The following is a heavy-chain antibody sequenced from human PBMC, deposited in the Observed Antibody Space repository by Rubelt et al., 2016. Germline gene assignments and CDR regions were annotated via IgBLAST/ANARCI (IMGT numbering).Heavy chain of an antibody. Sequence: VQLVESGGGLVQPGGSLRLSCAASGFTVSSNYMSWVRQAPGKGLEWIGYIYYSGSTNYNPSLRRRVTISVDTSKNQFSLKLSSVTAADTAVYYCARPPADWGQGTLVTVSS. V-gene: IGHV4-59*08. CDR3: ARPPAD. J-gene: IGHJ4*02. CDR1: GFTVSSNY. CDR2: IYYSGST.